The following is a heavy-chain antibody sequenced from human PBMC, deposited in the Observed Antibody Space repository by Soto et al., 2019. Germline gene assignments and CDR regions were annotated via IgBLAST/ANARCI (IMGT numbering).Heavy chain of an antibody. D-gene: IGHD2-15*01. Sequence: SETLSLTCSVSGGSISSARYYWSWIRQPPGKGLEWIGSIYYSGSTHYNPSLKSRITISVDTSKNQFSLNLSSVTAADTAVYYCARLGSGGSSSLLLYYYGMDVWGQGTMVT. CDR3: ARLGSGGSSSLLLYYYGMDV. CDR2: IYYSGST. J-gene: IGHJ6*02. CDR1: GGSISSARYY. V-gene: IGHV4-39*01.